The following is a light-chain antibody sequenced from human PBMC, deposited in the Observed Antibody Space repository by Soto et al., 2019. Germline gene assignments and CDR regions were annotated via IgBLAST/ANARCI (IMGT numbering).Light chain of an antibody. CDR2: EVS. V-gene: IGKV2D-29*01. CDR3: MQTLQCPSIA. CDR1: QSLLHSNGKTY. Sequence: IVMTLIHISLSATPGQPASISCKSSQSLLHSNGKTYLYWYVQKSGQPPKLLIYEVSNRFSGVSERFSGSGAGTDFTLRISWVEAEDVGVYYCMQTLQCPSIAFGQGARLEIK. J-gene: IGKJ5*01.